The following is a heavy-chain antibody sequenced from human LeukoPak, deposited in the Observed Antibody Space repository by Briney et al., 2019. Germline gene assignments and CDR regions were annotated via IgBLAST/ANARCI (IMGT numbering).Heavy chain of an antibody. CDR3: ATNPMTGYHLGDHFYFYMAV. V-gene: IGHV1-69*05. J-gene: IGHJ6*03. Sequence: ASVKVSCKASGVTFSSYAISWVRQAPGQGLEWIGGLRPVFGAINSAQKFQDRVTLTKDDSTTTAYMELRSLRSEDTAVYYCATNPMTGYHLGDHFYFYMAVWGKGTTVTVS. CDR1: GVTFSSYA. D-gene: IGHD1-20*01. CDR2: LRPVFGAI.